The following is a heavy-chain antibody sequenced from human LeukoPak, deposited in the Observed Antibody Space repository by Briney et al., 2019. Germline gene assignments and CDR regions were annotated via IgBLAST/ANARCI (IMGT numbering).Heavy chain of an antibody. CDR3: ARGLTQYDCFDP. CDR2: TYYRSTWYN. D-gene: IGHD2-2*01. V-gene: IGHV6-1*01. Sequence: SQTLSLTCATSGDSVSGNSVTWNWIRQSPSRGLEWLGRTYYRSTWYNDYAVSVRGRITVNPDTSKNQFSLHLNSVTPEDTAVYYCARGLTQYDCFDPWGQGILVTVSS. J-gene: IGHJ5*02. CDR1: GDSVSGNSVT.